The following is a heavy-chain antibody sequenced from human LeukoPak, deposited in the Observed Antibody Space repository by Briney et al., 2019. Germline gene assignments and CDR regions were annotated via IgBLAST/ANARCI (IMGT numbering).Heavy chain of an antibody. J-gene: IGHJ4*02. V-gene: IGHV4-39*01. CDR1: GGSISSSSYY. D-gene: IGHD3-10*01. Sequence: SETLSLTCTVSGGSISSSSYYWGLIRQPPGKGLEWIGSIYYSGSTYYNPSLKSRVTISVDTSKNQFSLKLSSVTAADTAVYYCARNSWGSYYPYYFAYWGQGTRVTVSS. CDR2: IYYSGST. CDR3: ARNSWGSYYPYYFAY.